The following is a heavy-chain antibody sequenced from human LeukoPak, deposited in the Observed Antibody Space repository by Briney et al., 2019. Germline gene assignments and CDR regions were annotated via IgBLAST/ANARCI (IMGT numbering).Heavy chain of an antibody. CDR1: GGSISSHY. CDR2: IYYSGST. CDR3: ARIVVPAAINWFDP. D-gene: IGHD2-2*01. Sequence: KPSETLSLTCTVSGGSISSHYWSWIRQPPGKGLEWIGSIYYSGSTYYNPSLKSRVTISVDTSKNQFSLKLSSVTAADTAVYYCARIVVPAAINWFDPWGQGTLVTVSS. V-gene: IGHV4-59*11. J-gene: IGHJ5*02.